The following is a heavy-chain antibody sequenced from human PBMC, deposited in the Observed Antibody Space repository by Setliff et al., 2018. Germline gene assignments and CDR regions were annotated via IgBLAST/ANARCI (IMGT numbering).Heavy chain of an antibody. J-gene: IGHJ4*02. CDR1: GYTFTSYY. D-gene: IGHD4-17*01. Sequence: ASVKVSCKATGYTFTSYYMHWVRQAPGQGLEWMGIINPSGGTTGYAQRFQGRVTMTGDTSTSTVYMELSSLRSEDTAVYYCARVNGDGSEYYFDYWGQGTLVTVSS. CDR2: INPSGGTT. V-gene: IGHV1-46*01. CDR3: ARVNGDGSEYYFDY.